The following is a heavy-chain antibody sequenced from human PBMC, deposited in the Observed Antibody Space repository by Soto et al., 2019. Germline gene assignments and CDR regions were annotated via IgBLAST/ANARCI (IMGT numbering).Heavy chain of an antibody. CDR3: ARVLTIFGVDYYGMDV. CDR2: IYYSGST. Sequence: SETLSLTCTVSGGSIISYYCSCIRHPPLKGLEWIGYIYYSGSTNYNPSLKSRVTISVDTSKNQFSLKLSSVTAADTAVYYCARVLTIFGVDYYGMDVWGQGTTVTVSS. V-gene: IGHV4-59*01. CDR1: GGSIISYY. J-gene: IGHJ6*02. D-gene: IGHD3-3*01.